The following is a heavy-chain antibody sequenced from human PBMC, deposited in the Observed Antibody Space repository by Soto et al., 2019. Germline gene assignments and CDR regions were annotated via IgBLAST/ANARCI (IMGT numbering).Heavy chain of an antibody. J-gene: IGHJ6*02. CDR1: GGSISSGDYY. Sequence: QVQLQESGPGLVKPSQTLSLTCTVSGGSISSGDYYWSWIRQPPGKGLEWIGYIYYSGSTYYNPSLKSRVTISVDTSKTQFSLKLSSVTAADTAVYYCASSTTVTTHYYYGMDVWGQGTTVTVSS. CDR3: ASSTTVTTHYYYGMDV. D-gene: IGHD4-17*01. CDR2: IYYSGST. V-gene: IGHV4-30-4*01.